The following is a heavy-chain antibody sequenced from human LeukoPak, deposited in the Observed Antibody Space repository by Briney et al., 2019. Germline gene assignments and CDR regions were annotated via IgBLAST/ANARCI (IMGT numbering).Heavy chain of an antibody. CDR1: GFTVSSNY. J-gene: IGHJ4*02. Sequence: SGGSLRLSCAASGFTVSSNYMSWVRQAPGKGLEWVSVIYSGGSTYYADSVKGRFTISRDNSKNTLYLQMNSLRAEDTAVYYCARENWGYHIAAAGTPYGYFDYWGQGTLVTVSS. V-gene: IGHV3-53*01. CDR3: ARENWGYHIAAAGTPYGYFDY. CDR2: IYSGGST. D-gene: IGHD6-13*01.